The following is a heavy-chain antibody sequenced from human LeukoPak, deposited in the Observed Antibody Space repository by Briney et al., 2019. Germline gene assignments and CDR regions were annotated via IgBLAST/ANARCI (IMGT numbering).Heavy chain of an antibody. CDR2: INWNGGST. CDR3: AKNFGDGLPFYDY. CDR1: GFSFDDYG. J-gene: IGHJ4*02. D-gene: IGHD4-17*01. V-gene: IGHV3-20*04. Sequence: GGSLRLSCAASGFSFDDYGMSWVRQAPGKGLEWVSGINWNGGSTGYADSVKGRFTISRDNAKNSLYLQMNSLRAEDTAVYYCAKNFGDGLPFYDYWGQGTLVTVSS.